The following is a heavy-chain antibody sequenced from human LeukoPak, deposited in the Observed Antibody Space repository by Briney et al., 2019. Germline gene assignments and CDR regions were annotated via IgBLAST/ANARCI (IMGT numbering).Heavy chain of an antibody. Sequence: GASVKVSCKASGYTFTSYGISWVRRAPGQGLEWMGWISAYNGNTNYAQKLQGRVTMTTDTSTSTAYMELRSLRSDDTAVYYCARIAVADPEGLYYYYYYYMDVWGKGTTVTVSS. V-gene: IGHV1-18*01. CDR3: ARIAVADPEGLYYYYYYYMDV. CDR2: ISAYNGNT. CDR1: GYTFTSYG. D-gene: IGHD6-19*01. J-gene: IGHJ6*03.